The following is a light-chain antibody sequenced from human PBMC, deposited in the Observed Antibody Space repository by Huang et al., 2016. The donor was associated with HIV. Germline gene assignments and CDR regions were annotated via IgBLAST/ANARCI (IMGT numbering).Light chain of an antibody. J-gene: IGKJ1*01. CDR2: NAS. Sequence: EIVLAQSPVTLSLSPGERATLACRASQSVGVYLAWYQQKAGQPPRLLIYNASNRATGSPARFSGRGSGTDFTLTISSLEPEDFAVYYCQQRSDWPPTFGRGTKVEIK. CDR3: QQRSDWPPT. CDR1: QSVGVY. V-gene: IGKV3-11*01.